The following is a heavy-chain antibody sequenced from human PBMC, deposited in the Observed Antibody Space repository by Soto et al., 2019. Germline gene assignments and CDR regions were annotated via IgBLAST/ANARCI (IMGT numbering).Heavy chain of an antibody. V-gene: IGHV3-30-3*01. J-gene: IGHJ6*02. Sequence: PGGSLRLSCAASGFTFSSYAMHWVRQAPGKGLEWVAVISYDGSNKYYADSVKGRFTISRDNSKNTLYLQMNSLRAEDTAVYYCARGGSYYGSGSHTDYYYYGMDVWGQGTTVTVSS. CDR2: ISYDGSNK. D-gene: IGHD3-10*01. CDR1: GFTFSSYA. CDR3: ARGGSYYGSGSHTDYYYYGMDV.